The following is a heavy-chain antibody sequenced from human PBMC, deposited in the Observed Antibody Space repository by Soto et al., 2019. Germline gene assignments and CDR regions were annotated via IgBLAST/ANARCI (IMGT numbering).Heavy chain of an antibody. Sequence: ASVKVSCKASGYTFTDYFIHWVRQAPGQGLEWIGWINPGNGNTKYSQQFQGRVIIDRDTSASTAYMELSSLRSEDTAVYYCARGGYFDSSNYLAYWGLGTLVTVS. CDR1: GYTFTDYF. CDR3: ARGGYFDSSNYLAY. J-gene: IGHJ4*02. CDR2: INPGNGNT. D-gene: IGHD3-22*01. V-gene: IGHV1-3*01.